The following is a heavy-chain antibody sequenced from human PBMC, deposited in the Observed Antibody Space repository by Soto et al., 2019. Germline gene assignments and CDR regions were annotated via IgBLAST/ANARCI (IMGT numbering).Heavy chain of an antibody. CDR3: TRSIVGTPSSDY. V-gene: IGHV3-72*01. CDR2: SSDKGNSYST. CDR1: GFTFSDYY. Sequence: EVQLVESGGGLVQPGGSLRLSCAGSGFTFSDYYIDWVRQAPGKGLEWVGRSSDKGNSYSTDYAASGKGRFTVSRDASKKSLYLQTNSLKTEDTALYYCTRSIVGTPSSDYWGQGTLVTVSS. D-gene: IGHD1-26*01. J-gene: IGHJ4*02.